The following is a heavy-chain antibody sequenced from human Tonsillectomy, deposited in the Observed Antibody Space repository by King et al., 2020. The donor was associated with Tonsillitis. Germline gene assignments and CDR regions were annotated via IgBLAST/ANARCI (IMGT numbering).Heavy chain of an antibody. V-gene: IGHV3-23*04. J-gene: IGHJ5*02. Sequence: VQLVESGGGLVQPGGSLRLSCAASGFTFSSYARNWVRQAPGKGLEWVSSISGSGGSTYYADSVKGRVTISRDNSKTTVYLHMNSLGAEDTAVYYCTKGSVAGTSNWFDPWGPGTLVTVSS. CDR1: GFTFSSYA. D-gene: IGHD6-19*01. CDR2: ISGSGGST. CDR3: TKGSVAGTSNWFDP.